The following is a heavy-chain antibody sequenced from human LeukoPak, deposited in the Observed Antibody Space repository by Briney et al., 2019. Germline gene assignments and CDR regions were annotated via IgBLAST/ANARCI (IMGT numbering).Heavy chain of an antibody. D-gene: IGHD3-22*01. J-gene: IGHJ4*02. CDR2: ISWNSGSI. CDR1: GFTFDDYA. CDR3: AKDISYRYYYDSSGYYYGSFDY. V-gene: IGHV3-9*01. Sequence: GRSLRLSCAASGFTFDDYAMHWVRQAPGKGLEWVSGISWNSGSIGYADSVRGRFTISRDNAKNSLYLQMNSLRAEDTALYYCAKDISYRYYYDSSGYYYGSFDYWGQGTLVTVSS.